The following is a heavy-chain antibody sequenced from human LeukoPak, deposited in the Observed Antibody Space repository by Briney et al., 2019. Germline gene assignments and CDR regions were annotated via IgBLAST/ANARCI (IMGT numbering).Heavy chain of an antibody. CDR2: ISSSSSYI. CDR3: ARDAQMKEDSSSWYPY. D-gene: IGHD6-13*01. J-gene: IGHJ4*02. Sequence: GGSLRLSCAASGFTFSSYGMNWVRQAPGKGLEWVSSISSSSSYIYYADSVKGRFTISRDNAKNSLYLQMNSLRAEDTAVYYCARDAQMKEDSSSWYPYWGQGTLVTVSS. V-gene: IGHV3-21*01. CDR1: GFTFSSYG.